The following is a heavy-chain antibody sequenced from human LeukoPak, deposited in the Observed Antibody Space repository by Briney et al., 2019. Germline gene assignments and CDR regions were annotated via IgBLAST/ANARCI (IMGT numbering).Heavy chain of an antibody. Sequence: SETLSLTCTVSGGSISSHYWSWIRQPPGKRLEWIGYIYYSGSTNYNPSLKSRVTISVDTSKNQFSLKLSSVTAADTAVYYCARAQLGNFDYWGQGTLVTVSS. D-gene: IGHD2-2*01. V-gene: IGHV4-59*11. CDR3: ARAQLGNFDY. J-gene: IGHJ4*02. CDR2: IYYSGST. CDR1: GGSISSHY.